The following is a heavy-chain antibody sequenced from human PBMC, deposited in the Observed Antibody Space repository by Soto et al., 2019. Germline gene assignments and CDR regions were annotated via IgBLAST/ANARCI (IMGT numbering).Heavy chain of an antibody. CDR3: ARPNSDFWSGYLGYYYYGMDV. CDR2: MNPNSGNT. J-gene: IGHJ6*02. CDR1: GYTFTSYY. Sequence: ASVKVSCKSSGYTFTSYYINWVRQATGQGRECMGWMNPNSGNTGYAQKFQGRVTMTRNTSISTAYMELSSLRSEDTAVYYCARPNSDFWSGYLGYYYYGMDVWGQGTTVTVSS. V-gene: IGHV1-8*01. D-gene: IGHD3-3*01.